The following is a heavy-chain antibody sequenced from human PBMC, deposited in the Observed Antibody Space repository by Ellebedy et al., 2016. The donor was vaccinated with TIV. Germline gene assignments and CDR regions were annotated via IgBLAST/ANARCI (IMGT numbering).Heavy chain of an antibody. CDR3: AKGYSYGDY. CDR1: GFPFSSYG. D-gene: IGHD5-18*01. CDR2: ISFDGSDK. V-gene: IGHV3-30*18. Sequence: GESLKISCAASGFPFSSYGMHWVRQAPGKGLEWVAVISFDGSDKYYADSVKGRFTISRDNSKNTLYLQLNSLRAEDTAVYYCAKGYSYGDYWGQGTLVTVSS. J-gene: IGHJ4*02.